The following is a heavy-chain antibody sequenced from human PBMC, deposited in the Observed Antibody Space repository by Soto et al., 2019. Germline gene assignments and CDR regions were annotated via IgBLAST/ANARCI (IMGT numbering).Heavy chain of an antibody. CDR3: ARARGYCTGACCNIFFFYGLDV. J-gene: IGHJ6*02. V-gene: IGHV4-30-4*01. CDR2: IHYRGTT. CDR1: GASISSPTNF. D-gene: IGHD2-15*01. Sequence: SETLSLTCTVSGASISSPTNFSSWVRQTPGKGLEWIGFIHYRGTTFYNPSLKRPLTLSVDTSNTQFSLNLTSVTAADTAVYYCARARGYCTGACCNIFFFYGLDVWGQGTTVTVCS.